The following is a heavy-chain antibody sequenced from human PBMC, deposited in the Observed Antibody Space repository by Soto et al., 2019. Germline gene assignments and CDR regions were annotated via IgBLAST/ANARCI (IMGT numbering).Heavy chain of an antibody. Sequence: GRSLRLSCVASGFTFRSYTMHWVRQAPGKGLEWVSSITGSGNYIYYTDSVKGRFTISRDKSKNTLYLQMNSLRAEDTAVYYCAKGGVGAFDIWGQGTMV. CDR3: AKGGVGAFDI. CDR2: ITGSGNYI. CDR1: GFTFRSYT. D-gene: IGHD1-26*01. J-gene: IGHJ3*02. V-gene: IGHV3-21*04.